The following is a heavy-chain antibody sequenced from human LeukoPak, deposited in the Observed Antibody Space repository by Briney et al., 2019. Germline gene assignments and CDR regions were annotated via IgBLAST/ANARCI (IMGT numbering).Heavy chain of an antibody. Sequence: GGSLRLSCTASGFTFGDYAMNWVRQAPGKGLEWVGFIRSNAYGGTTEYAASVKGRLTISRDDSKSIAYLQMNSLKTEDTAVYYCSSLNTYYYDTSGYSYWGQGTLVTVSS. J-gene: IGHJ4*02. D-gene: IGHD3-22*01. CDR1: GFTFGDYA. CDR3: SSLNTYYYDTSGYSY. CDR2: IRSNAYGGTT. V-gene: IGHV3-49*04.